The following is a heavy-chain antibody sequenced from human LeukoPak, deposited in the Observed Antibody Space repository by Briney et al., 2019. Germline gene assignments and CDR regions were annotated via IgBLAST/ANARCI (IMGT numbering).Heavy chain of an antibody. V-gene: IGHV4-31*03. CDR3: ARDTGTYYFAY. D-gene: IGHD1-7*01. Sequence: SQTLSLTCTVSGGSISSDNYYWSWIRQHPGKGLEWIGYIYYSGNTYYNPSLESRVTISIDTSKNHFSLKLSSVTAADTAVYYCARDTGTYYFAYWGQGTLVTVSS. CDR2: IYYSGNT. J-gene: IGHJ4*02. CDR1: GGSISSDNYY.